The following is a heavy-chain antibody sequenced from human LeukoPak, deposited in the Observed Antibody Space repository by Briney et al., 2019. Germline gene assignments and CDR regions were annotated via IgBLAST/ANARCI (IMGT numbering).Heavy chain of an antibody. V-gene: IGHV4-34*01. CDR2: INHSGST. D-gene: IGHD3-10*01. CDR3: ASFSWGSGTYTHEGIWSWFDP. J-gene: IGHJ5*02. CDR1: GGSFSGYY. Sequence: PSETLSLTCAVYGGSFSGYYWSWIRQPPGKGLEWIGEINHSGSTNYNPSLKSRVTISVDTSKNQFSLKLSSVTAADTAVYYCASFSWGSGTYTHEGIWSWFDPWGQGTLVTVSS.